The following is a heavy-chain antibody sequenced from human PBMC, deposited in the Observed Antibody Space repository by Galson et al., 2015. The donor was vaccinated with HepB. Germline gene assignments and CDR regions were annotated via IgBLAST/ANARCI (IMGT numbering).Heavy chain of an antibody. J-gene: IGHJ6*03. CDR2: ISSSSSTI. CDR3: ARSRFDFWSGYDYYMDV. CDR1: GFTFSTYS. V-gene: IGHV3-48*01. Sequence: SLRLSCAASGFTFSTYSMNWVRQAPGKGLEWVSYISSSSSTIYYADSVKGRFTISRDNAKNSLYLQMNSLRAEDTAVYYCARSRFDFWSGYDYYMDVRGKGTTVTVSS. D-gene: IGHD3-3*01.